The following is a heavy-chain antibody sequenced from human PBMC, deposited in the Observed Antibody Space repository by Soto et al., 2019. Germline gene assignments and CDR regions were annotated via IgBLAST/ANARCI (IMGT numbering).Heavy chain of an antibody. CDR3: ARGGGYYGSGTYPFDY. CDR1: GYTFSNYG. CDR2: ISVYNYNT. D-gene: IGHD3-10*01. Sequence: QVQLVQSGAEVKKPGASVKVSCKTSGYTFSNYGIAWVRQAPGQGLEWMGWISVYNYNTNYAQKLQGRVTMTRDIATSTGERELRSLRSDDTAVYYCARGGGYYGSGTYPFDYWGQGTMVTVSS. V-gene: IGHV1-18*01. J-gene: IGHJ4*02.